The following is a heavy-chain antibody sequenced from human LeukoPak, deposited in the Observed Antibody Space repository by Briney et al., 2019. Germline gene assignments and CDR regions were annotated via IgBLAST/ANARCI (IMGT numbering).Heavy chain of an antibody. CDR1: GGSISSYY. D-gene: IGHD6-13*01. Sequence: PSETLSLTCTVSGGSISSYYWSWIRQPGGKGLEWIGRIYTSGSTNYNPSLKSRVTISVDKSKNQFSLKLSSVTAADTAVYYCARDGGYSSSWYYRQGAFDIWGQGTMVTVSS. CDR3: ARDGGYSSSWYYRQGAFDI. J-gene: IGHJ3*02. CDR2: IYTSGST. V-gene: IGHV4-4*07.